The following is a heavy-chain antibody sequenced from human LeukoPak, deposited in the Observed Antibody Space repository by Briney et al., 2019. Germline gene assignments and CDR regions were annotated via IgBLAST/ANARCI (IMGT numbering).Heavy chain of an antibody. CDR2: IYYSGST. J-gene: IGHJ6*03. CDR1: GGSISSYY. Sequence: SETLSLTCTVSGGSISSYYWSWVRQPPGKGLEWIGYIYYSGSTNYNPSLKSRVTISVDTSKNQFSLKLSSVTAADTAVYYCARDRQSSDYWYYYLDVWGKGTTVTVSS. CDR3: ARDRQSSDYWYYYLDV. D-gene: IGHD2-21*01. V-gene: IGHV4-59*01.